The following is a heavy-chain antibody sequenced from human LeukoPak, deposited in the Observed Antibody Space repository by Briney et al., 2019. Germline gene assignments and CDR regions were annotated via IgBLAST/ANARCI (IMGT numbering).Heavy chain of an antibody. CDR2: IYSGGET. Sequence: SETLSLTCTVSGDSISSSHYYWGWIRQSPGKGLEWIGSIYSGGETHYNPSLNSRVTIFLDTSKNRFSLNLISVTATDTAVYYCVRDYSDFVQGDWGQGTLVTVSS. D-gene: IGHD4-11*01. CDR3: VRDYSDFVQGD. CDR1: GDSISSSHYY. J-gene: IGHJ4*02. V-gene: IGHV4-39*02.